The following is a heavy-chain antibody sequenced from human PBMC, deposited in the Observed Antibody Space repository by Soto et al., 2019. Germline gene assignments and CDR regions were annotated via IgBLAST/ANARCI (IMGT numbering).Heavy chain of an antibody. Sequence: QVQLVQSGAEVKKPGSSVKVSCKATGGTFSSYTISWVRQAPGQGLEWMGRIIPILGIANYAQKFQGRVTTTADKSTSTAYMELSSLRSEDTAVYYCARDRYQVSGDDFGYYYYYMDVWGKGPTVTVSS. D-gene: IGHD5-12*01. J-gene: IGHJ6*03. CDR1: GGTFSSYT. CDR3: ARDRYQVSGDDFGYYYYYMDV. CDR2: IIPILGIA. V-gene: IGHV1-69*08.